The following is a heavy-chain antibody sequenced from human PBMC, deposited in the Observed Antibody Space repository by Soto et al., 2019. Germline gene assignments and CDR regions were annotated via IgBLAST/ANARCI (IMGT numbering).Heavy chain of an antibody. V-gene: IGHV3-23*01. J-gene: IGHJ4*02. D-gene: IGHD3-9*01. CDR2: ISGTGDNT. CDR3: AKDAVMFTGYFHILGDFDY. Sequence: EVQLLESGGGLVQPGGSLRLSCVASGFTFNNYAMSWVRQAPGKGLEWVSSISISGTGDNTYYADSVKGRFTISRDNSKNTLYLQMNNLRAEDTAVYYCAKDAVMFTGYFHILGDFDYWGQGALVTVSS. CDR1: GFTFNNYA.